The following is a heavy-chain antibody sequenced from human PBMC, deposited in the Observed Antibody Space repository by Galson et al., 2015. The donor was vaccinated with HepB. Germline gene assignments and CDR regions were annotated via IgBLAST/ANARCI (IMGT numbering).Heavy chain of an antibody. D-gene: IGHD3-3*01. J-gene: IGHJ4*02. CDR1: GYSLTAHY. CDR3: AWSPNQNWLDY. CDR2: IHPDSGDT. V-gene: IGHV1-2*02. Sequence: SVKVSCKASGYSLTAHYMHWVRQAPGQGLEWMGWIHPDSGDTYYVQTFQGRVTMTRDTSISAVYIELSRLTSDDTAVYFCAWSPNQNWLDYWGQGTLVTVSS.